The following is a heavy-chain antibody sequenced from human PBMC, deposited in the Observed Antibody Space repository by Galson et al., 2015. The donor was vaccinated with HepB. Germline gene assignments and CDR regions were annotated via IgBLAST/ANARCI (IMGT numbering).Heavy chain of an antibody. CDR3: AKNRGARLTNWYFDL. CDR1: GFTFSSYA. Sequence: SLRLSCAASGFTFSSYAMSWVRQAPGRGLEWVSAISGSGGSTYYADSVKGRFTISRDRSKNTLYLQMNSLTAEDTAMFYCAKNRGARLTNWYFDLWGRGTLVTVSS. V-gene: IGHV3-23*01. CDR2: ISGSGGST. D-gene: IGHD1-26*01. J-gene: IGHJ2*01.